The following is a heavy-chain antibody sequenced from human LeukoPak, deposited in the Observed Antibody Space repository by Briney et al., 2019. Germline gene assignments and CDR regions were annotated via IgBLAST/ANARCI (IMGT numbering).Heavy chain of an antibody. D-gene: IGHD3-16*01. CDR3: AKLPPSPTRGDFDY. V-gene: IGHV3-23*01. CDR1: GFTFSSYA. CDR2: ISGSGGST. J-gene: IGHJ4*02. Sequence: GGSLRLSCAASGFTFSSYAMSWVRQAPGKGLEWVSAISGSGGSTYYAASVKGRFTISRDNSKTTLYLQMNSLRAEDTAVYYCAKLPPSPTRGDFDYWGQGTLVTVSS.